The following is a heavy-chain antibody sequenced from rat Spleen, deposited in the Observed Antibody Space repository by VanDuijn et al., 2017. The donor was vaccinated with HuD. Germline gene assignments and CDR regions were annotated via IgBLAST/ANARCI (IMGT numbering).Heavy chain of an antibody. CDR1: GLPFSANY. V-gene: IGHV5-27*01. CDR3: ATDGFYDGTYYAVYVMDA. Sequence: ELQLVESGGGLVQPGGSMKLSVEAQGLPFSANYMAWVGKAPTQGRDWFASISPTGGTTNYRDSVKGRFTISRDNAESNLFMQMNRLRSGDTATYDCATDGFYDGTYYAVYVMDALGQGASGTVSS. CDR2: ISPTGGTT. J-gene: IGHJ4*01. D-gene: IGHD1-12*02.